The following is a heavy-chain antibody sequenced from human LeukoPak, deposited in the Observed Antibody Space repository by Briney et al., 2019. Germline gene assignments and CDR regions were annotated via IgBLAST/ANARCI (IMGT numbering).Heavy chain of an antibody. D-gene: IGHD3-16*01. V-gene: IGHV3-30-3*01. CDR3: AKAVPLLG. J-gene: IGHJ4*02. CDR1: GFTFSSST. CDR2: ISYDGTKT. Sequence: GGSLRLSCTASGFTFSSSTMHWLRRTPGTGLEWVAIISYDGTKTDYADSVKGRFTISRDNSKNTLYLQMNSLRAEDTAVYYCAKAVPLLGWGQGTLVTVSS.